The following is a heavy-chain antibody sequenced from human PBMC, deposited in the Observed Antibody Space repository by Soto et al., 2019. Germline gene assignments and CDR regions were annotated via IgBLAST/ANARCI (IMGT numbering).Heavy chain of an antibody. D-gene: IGHD5-12*01. V-gene: IGHV3-15*01. CDR2: IKSKTDGGTT. CDR1: GFTFSNAW. Sequence: PGGSLRLSCAAYGFTFSNAWMSWVRQAPGKGLEWVGRIKSKTDGGTTDYAAPVKGRFTISRDDSKNTLYLQMNSLKTEDTAVYYCTTEWLLDAFDIWGQGTMVTVSS. J-gene: IGHJ3*02. CDR3: TTEWLLDAFDI.